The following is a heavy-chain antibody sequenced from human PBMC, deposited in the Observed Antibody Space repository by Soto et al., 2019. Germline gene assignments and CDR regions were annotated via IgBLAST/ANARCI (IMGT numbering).Heavy chain of an antibody. D-gene: IGHD3-10*01. Sequence: SETLSLTCTVSGGSISSYYWSWIRQPPGKGLEWIGYIYYSGSTNYNPSLKSRVTISVDTSKNQFSLKLSSVTAADTAVYYCARLLWFGELNNWFDPWGQGTLVNVSS. CDR1: GGSISSYY. CDR2: IYYSGST. V-gene: IGHV4-59*01. J-gene: IGHJ5*02. CDR3: ARLLWFGELNNWFDP.